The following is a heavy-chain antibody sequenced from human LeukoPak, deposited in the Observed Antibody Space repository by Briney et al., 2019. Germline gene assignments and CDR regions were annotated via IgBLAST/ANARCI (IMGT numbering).Heavy chain of an antibody. Sequence: LRLSCGSSVHTDSQNYILWVTHALAKGLECGLLHYNGGSRYYADSMKGRFTISRDNSKNTLYLQMDSLRADDTAVYYCASYSTLDYWGQGALVTVSS. CDR3: ASYSTLDY. D-gene: IGHD2-2*01. CDR2: HYNGGSR. J-gene: IGHJ4*02. V-gene: IGHV3-53*01. CDR1: VHTDSQNY.